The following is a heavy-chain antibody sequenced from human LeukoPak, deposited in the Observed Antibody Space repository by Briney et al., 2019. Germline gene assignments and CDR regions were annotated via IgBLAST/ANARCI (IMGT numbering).Heavy chain of an antibody. CDR3: ARAICSGGSCYEDY. V-gene: IGHV3-30*02. CDR2: IQYDGSNE. D-gene: IGHD2-15*01. Sequence: GGSLRLSCAASGFTFSSYGMHWVRQAPGKGLEWVAYIQYDGSNEQYADSVKGRFSISRDNAKNSLYLQMNSLRAEDTAVYYCARAICSGGSCYEDYWGQGTLVTVSS. CDR1: GFTFSSYG. J-gene: IGHJ4*02.